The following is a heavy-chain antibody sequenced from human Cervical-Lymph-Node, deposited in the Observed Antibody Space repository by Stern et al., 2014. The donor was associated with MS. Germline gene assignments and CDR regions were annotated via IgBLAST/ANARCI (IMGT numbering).Heavy chain of an antibody. V-gene: IGHV5-51*01. CDR3: ARDYGDYAFDY. CDR2: IYPGDSDT. J-gene: IGHJ4*02. Sequence: VQLVQSGAEVKKPGESLQISCKGSGYSFTANWIAWVRQMTGKGLEWMGIIYPGDSDTRYSPSFQGQVTSSADKSISTAYLQWSSLKASDTAMYYCARDYGDYAFDYWGQGTLVTVSS. CDR1: GYSFTANW. D-gene: IGHD4-17*01.